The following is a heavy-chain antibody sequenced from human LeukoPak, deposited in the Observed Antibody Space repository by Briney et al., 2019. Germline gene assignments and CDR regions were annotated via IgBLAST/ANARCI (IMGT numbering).Heavy chain of an antibody. CDR3: ARKVAPRSPADY. CDR1: GYTFTSYG. D-gene: IGHD5-12*01. Sequence: ASVKASCKASGYTFTSYGISWVRQAPGQGLEWMGWISAYNGNTNYAQKLQGRVTMTTDTSTSTAYMELRSLRSDDTAVYYCARKVAPRSPADYWGQGTLVTVSS. J-gene: IGHJ4*02. CDR2: ISAYNGNT. V-gene: IGHV1-18*01.